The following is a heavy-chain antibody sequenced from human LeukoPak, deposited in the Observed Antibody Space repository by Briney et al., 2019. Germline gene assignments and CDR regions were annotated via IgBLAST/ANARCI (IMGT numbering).Heavy chain of an antibody. CDR1: GFSFSTYY. J-gene: IGHJ4*02. CDR2: ITGSGANT. D-gene: IGHD3-22*01. CDR3: YYYDSSGFYPQTKIDY. Sequence: GGSLTLSCGGSGFSFSTYYMNWVRQAPGKGLEWVSGITGSGANTYYADSVKGRFTISRDNSKNTLYLRMNSLRAEDTAVYYCYYYDSSGFYPQTKIDYWGQGTLVTVSS. V-gene: IGHV3-23*01.